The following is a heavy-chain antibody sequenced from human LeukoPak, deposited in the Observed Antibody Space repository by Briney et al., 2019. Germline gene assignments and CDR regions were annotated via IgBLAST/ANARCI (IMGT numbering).Heavy chain of an antibody. D-gene: IGHD1-26*01. V-gene: IGHV1-69*13. CDR2: IIPIFGTA. J-gene: IGHJ5*02. CDR3: ASHSQGGTARELPYNWFDP. CDR1: GGTFSSYA. Sequence: SVKVSCKASGGTFSSYAISWVRQAPGQGLEWMGGIIPIFGTANYAQKFQGRVTITADESTSTAYMELSSLRSEDTAVYYCASHSQGGTARELPYNWFDPWGQGALVTVSS.